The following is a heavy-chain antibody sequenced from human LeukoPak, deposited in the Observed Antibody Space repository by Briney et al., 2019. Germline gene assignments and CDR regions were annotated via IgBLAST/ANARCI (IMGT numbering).Heavy chain of an antibody. V-gene: IGHV1-69*13. CDR1: GGTFSSYA. Sequence: GASVKVSCKASGGTFSSYAISWVRQAPGQGLEWMGGIIPIFGTANYAQKFQGRVTITADESTSTAYMELSSLRSEDTAVYYCARDHMTTGTLGGAFDIWGQGTMVTVSS. CDR2: IIPIFGTA. J-gene: IGHJ3*02. D-gene: IGHD4-17*01. CDR3: ARDHMTTGTLGGAFDI.